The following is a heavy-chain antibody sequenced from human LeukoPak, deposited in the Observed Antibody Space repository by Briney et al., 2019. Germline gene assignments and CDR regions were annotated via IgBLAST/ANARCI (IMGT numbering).Heavy chain of an antibody. Sequence: PSETLSLTCAVYGGSFSGYYWSWIRQPPGKGLEWIGEINHSGSTNYNPSPKSRVTISVDTSKNQFSLKLSSVTAADTAVYYCARGGLNYYDSSGYFPPYFDYWGQGTLVTVSS. J-gene: IGHJ4*02. CDR1: GGSFSGYY. CDR2: INHSGST. D-gene: IGHD3-22*01. V-gene: IGHV4-34*01. CDR3: ARGGLNYYDSSGYFPPYFDY.